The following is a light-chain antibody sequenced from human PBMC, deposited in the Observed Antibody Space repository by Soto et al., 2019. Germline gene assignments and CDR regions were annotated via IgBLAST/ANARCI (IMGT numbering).Light chain of an antibody. CDR3: QQSFSSLHS. CDR1: QTISTY. J-gene: IGKJ4*01. V-gene: IGKV1-39*01. CDR2: DAS. Sequence: DIQMTQSPSSLSASVGDRVTITCRASQTISTYVTWYQQKPGKAPKALISDASTLQSGVPSRFSGSGSGTDFTLIISSLQPEDIATYYCQQSFSSLHSFGGGTQVEIK.